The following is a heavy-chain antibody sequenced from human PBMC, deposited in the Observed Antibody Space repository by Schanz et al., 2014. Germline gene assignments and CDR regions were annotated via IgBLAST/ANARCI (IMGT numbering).Heavy chain of an antibody. Sequence: QVQMVESGGGVVQPGRSLRLSCAASGFAFSVYGMHWVRQAPGKGPEWVAVISNDGSIKYYADSVEGRFTISRDNSRNTLYLQMNSLRAEDTAVYYCAKQIHYDILTVTRNWGQGTLVTVSS. CDR3: AKQIHYDILTVTRN. CDR1: GFAFSVYG. V-gene: IGHV3-30*19. CDR2: ISNDGSIK. D-gene: IGHD3-9*01. J-gene: IGHJ4*02.